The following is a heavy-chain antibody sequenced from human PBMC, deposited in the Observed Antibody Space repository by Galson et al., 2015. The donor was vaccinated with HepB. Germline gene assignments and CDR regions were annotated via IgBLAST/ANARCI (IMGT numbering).Heavy chain of an antibody. J-gene: IGHJ3*02. CDR2: IHGDGMTT. Sequence: SLRLSCAASGFSFSTYWMHWVRQAPGKGLVWVSRIHGDGMTTSYADSVKGRFTISRDNAMNTLYLQMNSLRVEDTAVYYCARGQFCSSTSCSSDAFDIWGQGTMVTVSS. D-gene: IGHD2-2*01. CDR3: ARGQFCSSTSCSSDAFDI. V-gene: IGHV3-74*01. CDR1: GFSFSTYW.